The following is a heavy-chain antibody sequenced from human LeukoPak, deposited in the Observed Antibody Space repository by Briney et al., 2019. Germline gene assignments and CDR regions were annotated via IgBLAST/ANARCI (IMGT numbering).Heavy chain of an antibody. CDR3: AFGGGGWYRKGWFDP. D-gene: IGHD2-15*01. CDR1: GYTFTSYD. Sequence: GASVKVSCKASGYTFTSYDISRVRQAPGQGLEWMGWISAYNGNTNYAQKLQGRVTMTTDTSTSTAYMELRSLRSDDTAVYYCAFGGGGWYRKGWFDPWGQGTLVTVSS. CDR2: ISAYNGNT. J-gene: IGHJ5*02. V-gene: IGHV1-18*04.